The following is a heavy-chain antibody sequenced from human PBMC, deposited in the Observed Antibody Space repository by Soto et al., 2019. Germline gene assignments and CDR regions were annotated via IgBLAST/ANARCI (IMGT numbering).Heavy chain of an antibody. J-gene: IGHJ4*02. D-gene: IGHD4-4*01. Sequence: SETLSLTCTVSGGSISSGDYYWSWIRQPPGKGLEWIGYIYYSGSTYYNPSLKSRVTISVDTSKNQFSLKLSSVTAADTAVYYCARARPTTVTMFDFWGQGTLVTVSS. V-gene: IGHV4-30-4*01. CDR3: ARARPTTVTMFDF. CDR2: IYYSGST. CDR1: GGSISSGDYY.